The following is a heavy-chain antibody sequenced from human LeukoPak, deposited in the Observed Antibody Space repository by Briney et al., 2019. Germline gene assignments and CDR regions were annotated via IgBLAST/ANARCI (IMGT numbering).Heavy chain of an antibody. CDR2: ISGSGGST. CDR1: GFTFSSYA. D-gene: IGHD4-17*01. CDR3: AKGSTVIRYYYYYYMDV. V-gene: IGHV3-23*01. Sequence: GGSLRLSCAASGFTFSSYAMSWVRQAPGKGLEWVSAISGSGGSTHYADSVKGRFTISRDNSKNTLYLQMNSLRAEDTAVYYCAKGSTVIRYYYYYYMDVWGKGTTVTVSS. J-gene: IGHJ6*03.